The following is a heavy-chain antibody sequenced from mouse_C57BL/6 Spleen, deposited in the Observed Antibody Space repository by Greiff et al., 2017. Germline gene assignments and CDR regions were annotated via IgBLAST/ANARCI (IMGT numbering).Heavy chain of an antibody. CDR3: ARGGNWDVGFAY. J-gene: IGHJ3*01. V-gene: IGHV1-52*01. Sequence: QVQLQQPGAELVRPGSSVKLSCTASGYTFTSYWMHWVKQRPIQGLEWIGNIDPSDSETHYNQKFKDKATLTVDKSSSTAYMQLSSLTSEDSAVYYCARGGNWDVGFAYWGQGTLVTVSA. CDR1: GYTFTSYW. D-gene: IGHD4-1*02. CDR2: IDPSDSET.